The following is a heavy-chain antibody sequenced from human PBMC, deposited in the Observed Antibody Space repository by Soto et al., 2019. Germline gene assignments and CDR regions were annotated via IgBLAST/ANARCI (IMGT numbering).Heavy chain of an antibody. Sequence: ASVKVSCKASGGTFSSYAISWVRQAPGQGLEWMGGIIPIFGTANYAQKFQGRVTITADESTSTAYMELSSLRSEDTAVYYCASALCSGGSCYSAYYGMDVWGQGTTVTVSS. D-gene: IGHD2-15*01. V-gene: IGHV1-69*13. CDR1: GGTFSSYA. CDR3: ASALCSGGSCYSAYYGMDV. CDR2: IIPIFGTA. J-gene: IGHJ6*02.